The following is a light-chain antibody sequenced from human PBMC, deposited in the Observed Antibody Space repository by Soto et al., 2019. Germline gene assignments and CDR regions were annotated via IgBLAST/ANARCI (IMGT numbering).Light chain of an antibody. CDR3: NSYTSSRTYV. CDR2: DVS. Sequence: QSVLTQPASVSGXPGQTITISCTGTTSDVGRYNYVSWYQQHPGKAPKLIIYDVSNRPSGVSNRFSGSKSGNAASLTISGLQAEDEADYYCNSYTSSRTYVFGTGTKVTVL. CDR1: TSDVGRYNY. J-gene: IGLJ1*01. V-gene: IGLV2-14*01.